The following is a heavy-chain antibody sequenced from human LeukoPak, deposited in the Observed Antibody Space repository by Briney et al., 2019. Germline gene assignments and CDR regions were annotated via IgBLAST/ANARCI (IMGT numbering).Heavy chain of an antibody. CDR1: GFIFSRYA. CDR3: ARRDYDLLTGYSTLFDC. J-gene: IGHJ4*02. V-gene: IGHV3-23*01. Sequence: GVSLRLSCAASGFIFSRYAMSWVRQAPGKGLEWVSAISCSGGSTYYADSVKGRFTISRDNSKNTLYLQMNTQRAEDTAVYYCARRDYDLLTGYSTLFDCWGQGTLVTV. D-gene: IGHD3-9*01. CDR2: ISCSGGST.